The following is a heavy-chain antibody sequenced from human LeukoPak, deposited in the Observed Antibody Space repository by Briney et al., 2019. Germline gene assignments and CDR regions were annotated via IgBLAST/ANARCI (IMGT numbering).Heavy chain of an antibody. V-gene: IGHV3-74*01. J-gene: IGHJ4*02. Sequence: GGSLRLSCAASGFTFSTYWMHWVRQAPGKGLVWVSRVNGNGRSTNYADSVKGRFTISRDTAKNTLYLQMNSLRAEDTAVYFCARGPQNSYGSGTYYDGVFDNWGQGTLVTVAS. CDR2: VNGNGRST. D-gene: IGHD3-10*01. CDR3: ARGPQNSYGSGTYYDGVFDN. CDR1: GFTFSTYW.